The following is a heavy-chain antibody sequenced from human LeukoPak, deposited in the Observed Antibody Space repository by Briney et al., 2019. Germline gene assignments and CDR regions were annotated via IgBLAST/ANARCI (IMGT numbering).Heavy chain of an antibody. D-gene: IGHD5-24*01. V-gene: IGHV4-59*01. CDR3: ARARDGHINNWFDP. CDR1: GGSINSYY. Sequence: SETLSLTRTVSGGSINSYYWSWIRQPPGKGLEWIGYIYYSGSTEYNPSLKSRVTISVDTSKNQFSLKMSSVTAADTAVYYCARARDGHINNWFDPWGQGTLVTVSS. J-gene: IGHJ5*02. CDR2: IYYSGST.